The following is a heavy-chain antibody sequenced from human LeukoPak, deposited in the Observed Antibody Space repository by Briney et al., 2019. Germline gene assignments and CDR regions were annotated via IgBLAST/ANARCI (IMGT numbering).Heavy chain of an antibody. J-gene: IGHJ2*01. V-gene: IGHV1-69*05. CDR3: ARVAGDFWSGYYGNWYFDL. CDR1: GGTFSSYA. CDR2: IIPIFGTA. Sequence: SVKVSCKASGGTFSSYAISWVRQAPGQGLEWMGGIIPIFGTANYAQKFQGRVTITTDESTSTAYMELSSLRSDDTAVYYCARVAGDFWSGYYGNWYFDLWGRGTLVTVSS. D-gene: IGHD3-3*01.